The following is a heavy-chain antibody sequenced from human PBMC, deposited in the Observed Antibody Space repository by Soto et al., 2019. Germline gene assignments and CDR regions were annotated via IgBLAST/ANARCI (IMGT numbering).Heavy chain of an antibody. Sequence: QVQLVESGGGVVQPGRSLRLSCAASGFTFSSYAMHWVRQAPGKGLEWVAVISYDGSNKYYADSEKGRFTISRDNSKTTLYLQMNSLRAEDTAVYYCARGLVPAAMRYYGMDVWGQWTTVTVSS. V-gene: IGHV3-30-3*01. D-gene: IGHD2-2*01. CDR3: ARGLVPAAMRYYGMDV. CDR1: GFTFSSYA. CDR2: ISYDGSNK. J-gene: IGHJ6*02.